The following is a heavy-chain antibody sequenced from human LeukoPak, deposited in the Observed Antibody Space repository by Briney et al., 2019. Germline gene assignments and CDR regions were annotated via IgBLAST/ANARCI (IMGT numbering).Heavy chain of an antibody. D-gene: IGHD2-21*01. CDR3: ATYCGADCAPGDY. J-gene: IGHJ4*02. V-gene: IGHV1-2*02. CDR2: INPKSGDT. Sequence: ASVKVSCKXFGYTFTDHYVHWVRQAPGQGLEWMGWINPKSGDTKYLQKLQGRLTMTRDTSLRTAYMELTRLRSDDTAVFYCATYCGADCAPGDYWGQGTLVTVSS. CDR1: GYTFTDHY.